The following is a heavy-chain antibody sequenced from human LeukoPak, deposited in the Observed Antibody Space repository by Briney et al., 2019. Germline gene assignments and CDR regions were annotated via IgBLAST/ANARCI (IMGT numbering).Heavy chain of an antibody. CDR3: ARDDLTLDI. Sequence: KSSQTLSLTCTVSGGSISGYFWSWIRQPAGRGLEWIGRVYSTGSTNYNPSLKSRVTMSVDTSKNQFSLKLSSVTAADTAVYYCARDDLTLDIWGQGTMVTVSS. CDR2: VYSTGST. V-gene: IGHV4-4*07. CDR1: GGSISGYF. D-gene: IGHD3/OR15-3a*01. J-gene: IGHJ3*02.